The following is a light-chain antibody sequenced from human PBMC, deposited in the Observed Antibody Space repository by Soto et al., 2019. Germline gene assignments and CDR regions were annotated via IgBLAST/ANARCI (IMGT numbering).Light chain of an antibody. CDR1: QSLVHSDGNTY. CDR2: KIS. J-gene: IGKJ1*01. V-gene: IGKV2-24*01. CDR3: LQATHSPWA. Sequence: DIVLTQAPLSSPVTLGQPASISCRSSQSLVHSDGNTYLSWLHQRPGQPPRLLIYKISKRFSGVPDRISGSGAGTDFTLTITRLEAEDVGVYYCLQATHSPWALGQGTKVEIK.